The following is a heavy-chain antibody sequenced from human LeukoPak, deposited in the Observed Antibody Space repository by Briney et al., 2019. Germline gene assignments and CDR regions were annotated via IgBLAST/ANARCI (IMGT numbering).Heavy chain of an antibody. Sequence: GGSLRLSCTASGFTCGDYAMSWFRQAPGKGLEWVGFIRSKAYGGTTEYAASVKGRFTISRDDSKSIAYLQMNGLKTEDTAVYYCSREAGDCSTTTCDYNYYYMDVWGKGTTVTVSS. CDR3: SREAGDCSTTTCDYNYYYMDV. CDR2: IRSKAYGGTT. J-gene: IGHJ6*03. CDR1: GFTCGDYA. V-gene: IGHV3-49*03. D-gene: IGHD2-2*01.